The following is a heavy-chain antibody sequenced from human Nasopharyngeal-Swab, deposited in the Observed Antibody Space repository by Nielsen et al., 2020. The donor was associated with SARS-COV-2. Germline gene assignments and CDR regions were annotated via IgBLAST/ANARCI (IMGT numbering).Heavy chain of an antibody. CDR3: ARGNEGAAAGTGYYYYGMDV. J-gene: IGHJ6*02. CDR1: GGTFSSYA. D-gene: IGHD6-13*01. V-gene: IGHV1-69*04. Sequence: SVKVSCKASGGTFSSYAISSVRQAPGQGLEWMGRIIPILGIANYAQKFQGRVTITADKSTSTAYMELSSLRSEDTAVYYCARGNEGAAAGTGYYYYGMDVWGQGTTVTVSS. CDR2: IIPILGIA.